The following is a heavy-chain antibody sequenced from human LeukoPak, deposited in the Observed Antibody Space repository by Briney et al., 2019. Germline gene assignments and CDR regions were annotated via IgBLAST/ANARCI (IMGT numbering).Heavy chain of an antibody. CDR3: ARCGYCSSTSCYAQNYYYYYYMDV. CDR2: ISTYNGDT. Sequence: ASVKVSCRASGYTFTSYGVSWVRQAPGQGLEWMGWISTYNGDTNYAHNFQDRVTMTTDTSTSTAYMELRSLRSDDTAVYYCARCGYCSSTSCYAQNYYYYYYMDVWGKGTTVTISS. V-gene: IGHV1-18*01. J-gene: IGHJ6*03. D-gene: IGHD2-2*01. CDR1: GYTFTSYG.